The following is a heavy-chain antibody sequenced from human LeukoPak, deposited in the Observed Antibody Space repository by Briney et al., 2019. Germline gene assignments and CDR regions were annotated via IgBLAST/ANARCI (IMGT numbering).Heavy chain of an antibody. Sequence: PGGSLRLSCAASGFTFSSYAMHWVRQAPGKGLEWVAVISYGGSNKYYADSVKGRFTISRDNSKNTLYLQMNSLRAEDTAVYYCARDPLAYCGGDCSYFDYWGQGTLVTVSS. D-gene: IGHD2-21*02. CDR2: ISYGGSNK. J-gene: IGHJ4*02. CDR3: ARDPLAYCGGDCSYFDY. CDR1: GFTFSSYA. V-gene: IGHV3-30*04.